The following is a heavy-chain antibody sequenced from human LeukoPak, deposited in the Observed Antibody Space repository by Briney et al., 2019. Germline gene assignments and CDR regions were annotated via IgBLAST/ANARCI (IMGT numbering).Heavy chain of an antibody. V-gene: IGHV4-30-4*08. CDR1: GGSISSGDYY. CDR2: IYYSGST. CDR3: VGSNNYYDSSGALVFDY. J-gene: IGHJ4*02. D-gene: IGHD3-22*01. Sequence: PSQTLSLTCTVSGGSISSGDYYWSWIRQPPGKGLEWIGYIYYSGSTYYNPSLKSRVTISVDTSKNQFSLKLSSVTAADTAVYYCVGSNNYYDSSGALVFDYWGQGTLVTVSS.